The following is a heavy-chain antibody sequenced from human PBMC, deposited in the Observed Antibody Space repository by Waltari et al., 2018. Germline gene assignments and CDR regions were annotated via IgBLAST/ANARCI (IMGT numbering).Heavy chain of an antibody. J-gene: IGHJ4*02. CDR1: GFTFSNYA. CDR3: AKAPSGYDPYFDY. Sequence: EVKLLESGGGLVQPGGSLRLYCAASGFTFSNYAMNWVRQAPGKGLEWVSVIYRGGSIYYADSVKGRFTISRDNSNNTLYVQMNSLRVEDTAVYYCAKAPSGYDPYFDYWGQGTLVTVSS. D-gene: IGHD5-12*01. V-gene: IGHV3-23*03. CDR2: IYRGGSI.